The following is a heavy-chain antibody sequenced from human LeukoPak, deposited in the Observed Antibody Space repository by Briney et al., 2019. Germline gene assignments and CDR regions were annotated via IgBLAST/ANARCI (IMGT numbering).Heavy chain of an antibody. CDR2: IYTAGGT. J-gene: IGHJ4*02. CDR1: GFTVSSNY. Sequence: GGSLRLSCAASGFTVSSNYMSWVRQAPGKGLEWVSVIYTAGGTYYADSVKGRFTISRDNSKNTLYLQMTTLRAEDTAVYYCARDPDSYGYDYWGQGTLVTVSS. CDR3: ARDPDSYGYDY. D-gene: IGHD5-18*01. V-gene: IGHV3-53*01.